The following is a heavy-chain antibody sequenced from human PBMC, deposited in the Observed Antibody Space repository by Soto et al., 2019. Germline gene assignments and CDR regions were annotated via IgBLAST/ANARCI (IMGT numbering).Heavy chain of an antibody. J-gene: IGHJ4*02. D-gene: IGHD3-3*01. V-gene: IGHV3-23*01. Sequence: AGGSLRLSCAASGFIFSSYAMSWVRQAPGKGLEWVSAISGSGGSTYYADSVKGRFTISRDNSKNTLYLQMNSLRAEDTAVYYCAKDLIDFWSGHAYWGQGTLVTVSS. CDR3: AKDLIDFWSGHAY. CDR1: GFIFSSYA. CDR2: ISGSGGST.